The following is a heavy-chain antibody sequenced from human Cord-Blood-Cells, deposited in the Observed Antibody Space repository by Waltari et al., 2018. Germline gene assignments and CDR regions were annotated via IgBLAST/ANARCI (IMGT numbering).Heavy chain of an antibody. J-gene: IGHJ2*01. V-gene: IGHV3-30*18. Sequence: QVRLVKSGGGVGQPGRSLRLSCAASGFTFSSYGMHWVRKAPGKGLDWVAVISYDGSNKYYADSVKVRFSISRDNSKTTLYLQMNSLRAEDTAVYYCAKILWLIDLWGRCTLVTVSS. CDR1: GFTFSSYG. D-gene: IGHD3-10*01. CDR3: AKILWLIDL. CDR2: ISYDGSNK.